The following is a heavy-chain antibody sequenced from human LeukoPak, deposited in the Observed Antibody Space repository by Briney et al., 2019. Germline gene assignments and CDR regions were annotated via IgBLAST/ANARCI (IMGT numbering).Heavy chain of an antibody. J-gene: IGHJ5*02. CDR3: ARGAYDSSGYLNWFDP. CDR2: FDPEDGET. Sequence: ASVKVSCKVSGYTLTELSMHWVRQAPGKGLEWMGGFDPEDGETIYAQKFQGRVTMTEDTPTDTAYMELSSLRSEDTAVYYCARGAYDSSGYLNWFDPWGQGTLVTVSS. V-gene: IGHV1-24*01. CDR1: GYTLTELS. D-gene: IGHD3-22*01.